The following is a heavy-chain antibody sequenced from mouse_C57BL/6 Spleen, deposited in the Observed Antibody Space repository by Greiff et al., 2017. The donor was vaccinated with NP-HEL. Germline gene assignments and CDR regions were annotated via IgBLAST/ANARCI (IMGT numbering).Heavy chain of an antibody. V-gene: IGHV1-69*01. Sequence: QVQLKQPGAELVMPGASVKLSCKASGYTFTSYWMHWVKQRPGQGLEWIGEIDPSDSYTNYNQKFKGKSTLTVDKSSSTAYMQLSSLTSEDSAVYYCARGHSDYFDYWGQGTTLTVSS. CDR3: ARGHSDYFDY. CDR1: GYTFTSYW. D-gene: IGHD3-1*01. CDR2: IDPSDSYT. J-gene: IGHJ2*01.